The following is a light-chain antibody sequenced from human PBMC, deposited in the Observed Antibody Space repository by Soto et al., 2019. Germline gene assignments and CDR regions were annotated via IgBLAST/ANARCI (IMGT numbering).Light chain of an antibody. CDR2: GAS. CDR3: QQYGTSPLCT. J-gene: IGKJ2*02. V-gene: IGKV3-20*01. CDR1: QSVSSSY. Sequence: EIVLTQSPGTLSLSPGERATLSCRASQSVSSSYLAWYQQKPGQAPRLLIYGASSRATGIPDRFSGSGSGTDFTLSISRLEPEGFAVYYCQQYGTSPLCTFGQGTSLEIK.